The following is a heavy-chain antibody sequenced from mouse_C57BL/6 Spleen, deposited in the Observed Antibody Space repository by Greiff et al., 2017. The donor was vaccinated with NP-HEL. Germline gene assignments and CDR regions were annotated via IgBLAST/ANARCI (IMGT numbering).Heavy chain of an antibody. V-gene: IGHV1-18*01. CDR2: INPNNGGT. CDR1: GYTFTDYN. J-gene: IGHJ3*01. CDR3: ATRDSSGSAWFAY. D-gene: IGHD3-2*02. Sequence: VQLQQSGPELVKPGASVKIPCKASGYTFTDYNMDWVKQSHGKSLEWIGDINPNNGGTIYNQKFKGKATLTVDKSSSTAYMELRSLTSEDTAVYDCATRDSSGSAWFAYWGQGTLVTVSA.